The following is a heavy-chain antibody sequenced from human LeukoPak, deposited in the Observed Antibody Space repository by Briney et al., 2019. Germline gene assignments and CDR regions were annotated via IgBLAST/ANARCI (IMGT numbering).Heavy chain of an antibody. D-gene: IGHD4-11*01. CDR1: GFTFSSYG. V-gene: IGHV3-66*01. CDR2: IYSGGST. CDR3: ARDIGSNIDY. J-gene: IGHJ4*02. Sequence: GGSLRLSCAASGFTFSSYGMHWVRQAPGKGLEWVSVIYSGGSTYYADSVKGRFTISRDNSKNTLYLQMNSLRAEDTAVYYCARDIGSNIDYWGQGTLVTVSS.